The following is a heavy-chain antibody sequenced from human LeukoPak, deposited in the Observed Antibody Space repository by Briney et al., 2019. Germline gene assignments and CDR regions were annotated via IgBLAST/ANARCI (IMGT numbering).Heavy chain of an antibody. D-gene: IGHD3/OR15-3a*01. CDR2: IYYSGST. V-gene: IGHV4-31*03. CDR3: ARVLGLVGMDV. Sequence: SETLSLTCTVSGGSISSGGYNWSWIRQHPGKGLEWIGYIYYSGSTYYNPSLKSRVTISVDTSKNQFSLKLSSVTAADTAVYYCARVLGLVGMDVWGQGTTVTVSS. J-gene: IGHJ6*02. CDR1: GGSISSGGYN.